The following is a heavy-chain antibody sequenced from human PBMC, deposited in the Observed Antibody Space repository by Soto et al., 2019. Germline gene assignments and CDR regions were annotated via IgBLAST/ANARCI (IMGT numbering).Heavy chain of an antibody. CDR3: ARDRKYYDSSGEDWYFDL. V-gene: IGHV1-69*12. D-gene: IGHD3-22*01. Sequence: QVQLVQSGAEVKKPGSSVKVSCKASGGTFSSYAISWVRQAPGQGLEWMGGIIPLFGTANYAQKFQGRVTITADESTSTAYMELSSLRSEDTAVYYCARDRKYYDSSGEDWYFDLWGRGTLVTVSS. CDR2: IIPLFGTA. CDR1: GGTFSSYA. J-gene: IGHJ2*01.